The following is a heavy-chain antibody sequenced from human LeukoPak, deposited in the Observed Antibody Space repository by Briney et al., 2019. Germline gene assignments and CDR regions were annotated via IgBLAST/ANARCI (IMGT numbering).Heavy chain of an antibody. J-gene: IGHJ3*02. CDR2: IDYDGSST. V-gene: IGHV3-74*01. CDR3: ARDGGVGAKGAFDI. CDR1: GFTFSGYW. D-gene: IGHD1-26*01. Sequence: GGSLRLSCAASGFTFSGYWMHWVRQAPGKGLVWVSRIDYDGSSTIYADSVTGRFTLSRDNARNTLYLQMNSLRVEDTAVYYCARDGGVGAKGAFDIWGQGTMVTVSA.